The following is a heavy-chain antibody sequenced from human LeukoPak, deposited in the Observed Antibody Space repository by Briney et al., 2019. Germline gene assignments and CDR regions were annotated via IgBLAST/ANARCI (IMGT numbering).Heavy chain of an antibody. CDR2: IYHSGST. J-gene: IGHJ4*02. D-gene: IGHD6-19*01. CDR3: AREPNSGGWFY. CDR1: GYSISSGYY. V-gene: IGHV4-38-2*02. Sequence: SETLSLTCTVSGYSISSGYYWGWIRQPPGKGLKWIGSIYHSGSTYYNPSLKSRVTISVDTSKNQFSLKLSSVTAADTAVYYCAREPNSGGWFYWGQGTLVTVSS.